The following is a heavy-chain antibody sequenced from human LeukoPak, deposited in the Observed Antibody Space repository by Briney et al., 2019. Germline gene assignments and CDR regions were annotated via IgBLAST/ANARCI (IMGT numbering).Heavy chain of an antibody. CDR1: GFTFRSYA. CDR3: AKAPYDNKYYYMGV. Sequence: GGALRLSCAASGFTFRSYAMNWVRQAPGKGLEWVSSVSGSGSVTFYGDSVKGRFTISRDNSKNTLYLQMDSLRAEDTAVYYCAKAPYDNKYYYMGVWGRGTTVTVSS. D-gene: IGHD3-9*01. V-gene: IGHV3-23*01. J-gene: IGHJ6*03. CDR2: VSGSGSVT.